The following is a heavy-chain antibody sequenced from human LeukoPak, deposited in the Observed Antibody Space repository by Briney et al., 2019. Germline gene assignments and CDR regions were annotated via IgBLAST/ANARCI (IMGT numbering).Heavy chain of an antibody. J-gene: IGHJ4*02. D-gene: IGHD5-12*01. CDR3: ARDASGYVVGDH. Sequence: ASVKVSCKASGYTFTSNAMHWGRQAPGQRLEWMGWINAGNTNTKYSQKFQGRITITRDISASTDYMELSSLRSEDTAVYYCARDASGYVVGDHWGQGTLVTVSS. CDR1: GYTFTSNA. CDR2: INAGNTNT. V-gene: IGHV1-3*01.